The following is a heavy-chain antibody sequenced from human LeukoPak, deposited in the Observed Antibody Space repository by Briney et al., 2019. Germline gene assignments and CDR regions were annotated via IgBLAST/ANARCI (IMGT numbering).Heavy chain of an antibody. CDR2: IYYSGST. Sequence: PSQTLSLTCTVSGGSISSGDYYWSWIRQPPGKGLEWIGYIYYSGSTYYNPSLKRRVTISVDTSKNNFSLKLSSVTAADAAAYYCAREPRDYYDSSGYYLGAFDIWGQGTMVTVSS. D-gene: IGHD3-22*01. V-gene: IGHV4-30-4*08. CDR3: AREPRDYYDSSGYYLGAFDI. CDR1: GGSISSGDYY. J-gene: IGHJ3*02.